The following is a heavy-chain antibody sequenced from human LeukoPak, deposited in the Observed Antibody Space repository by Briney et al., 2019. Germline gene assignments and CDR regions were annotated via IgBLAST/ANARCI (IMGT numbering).Heavy chain of an antibody. CDR1: VFTFCSYA. J-gene: IGHJ4*02. V-gene: IGHV3-30-3*01. CDR2: ISYDGSNK. CDR3: ARDMRSLGPFDY. Sequence: PGRSLRLPCAASVFTFCSYAMHWVREAPGKGVEWVAVISYDGSNKYYADSVKGRFTISRDNSKNTLYLQMNSLRAEDTAVYYCARDMRSLGPFDYWGQGTLVTVSS. D-gene: IGHD2-2*01.